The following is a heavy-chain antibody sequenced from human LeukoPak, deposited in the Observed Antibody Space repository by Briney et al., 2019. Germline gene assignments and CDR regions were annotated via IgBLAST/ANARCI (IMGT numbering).Heavy chain of an antibody. CDR1: GFTFSSYA. V-gene: IGHV3-23*01. Sequence: GGSLRLSCAASGFTFSSYAMSWVPQAPGKGLEWVSAISGSGGSTYYADSVKGRFTISRDNSKNTLYLQMNSLRAEDTAVYYCAHTVLLWFGEPPAFDYWGQGTLVTVSS. CDR3: AHTVLLWFGEPPAFDY. J-gene: IGHJ4*02. CDR2: ISGSGGST. D-gene: IGHD3-10*01.